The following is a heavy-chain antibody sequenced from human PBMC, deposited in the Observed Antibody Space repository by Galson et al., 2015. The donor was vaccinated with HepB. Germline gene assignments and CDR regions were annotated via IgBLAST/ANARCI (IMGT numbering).Heavy chain of an antibody. Sequence: SVKVSCKASGYTFTSYGISWVRQAPGQGLEWMGWISAYNGNTNYAQKLQGRVTMTTDTSTSTAYMELRSLRSDDTAVYYCARTRYDFWSDLNWFDPWGQGTLVTVSS. D-gene: IGHD3-3*01. CDR3: ARTRYDFWSDLNWFDP. V-gene: IGHV1-18*01. CDR2: ISAYNGNT. J-gene: IGHJ5*02. CDR1: GYTFTSYG.